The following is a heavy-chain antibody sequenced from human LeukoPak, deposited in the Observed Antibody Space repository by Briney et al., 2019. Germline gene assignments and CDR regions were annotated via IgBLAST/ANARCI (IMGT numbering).Heavy chain of an antibody. V-gene: IGHV3-23*01. CDR3: AKGGRRLRDDAFDI. D-gene: IGHD4-17*01. J-gene: IGHJ3*02. CDR1: GFTFSSYG. Sequence: GGTLRLSCAASGFTFSSYGLSWVRQAPGKGLEWVSAISGSGGSTYYADSVKGRFTISRDNSKNTLYLQMNSLRAEDTAVYYCAKGGRRLRDDAFDIWGQGTMVTVSS. CDR2: ISGSGGST.